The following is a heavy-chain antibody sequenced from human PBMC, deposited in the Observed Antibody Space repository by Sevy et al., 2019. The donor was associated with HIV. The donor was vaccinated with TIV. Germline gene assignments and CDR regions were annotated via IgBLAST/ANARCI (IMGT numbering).Heavy chain of an antibody. CDR1: GLSVSDNY. V-gene: IGHV3-66*01. CDR2: IYSDGRT. D-gene: IGHD3-22*01. CDR3: ARDRYYDASGYYYYYYGMDV. Sequence: GGSLRLSCAASGLSVSDNYMNWVRQAPGKGLELVSVIYSDGRTYYPDSVKGRFTISRDNSKNTRYFHMNNLRPEDTAVYYCARDRYYDASGYYYYYYGMDVWGQGTTVTVSS. J-gene: IGHJ6*02.